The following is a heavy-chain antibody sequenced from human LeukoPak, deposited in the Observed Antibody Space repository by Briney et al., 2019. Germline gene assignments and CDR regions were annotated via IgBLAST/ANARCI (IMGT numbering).Heavy chain of an antibody. V-gene: IGHV3-23*01. CDR1: GFTFSNYA. Sequence: GASLRLSCGASGFTFSNYAMSWVRQAPGKGLEWVSAITGGGRSTYYADSVKGRFTISRDNSKNTLYLQMNSPRTEDTAVYYCAKWGDYDVLTGYYVSDYWGQGTLVTVSS. J-gene: IGHJ4*02. CDR2: ITGGGRST. CDR3: AKWGDYDVLTGYYVSDY. D-gene: IGHD3-9*01.